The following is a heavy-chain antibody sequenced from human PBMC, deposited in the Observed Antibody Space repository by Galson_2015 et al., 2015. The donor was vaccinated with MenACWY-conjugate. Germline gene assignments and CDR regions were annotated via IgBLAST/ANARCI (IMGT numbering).Heavy chain of an antibody. CDR1: GFTFSSYA. J-gene: IGHJ5*02. D-gene: IGHD1/OR15-1a*01. CDR2: ISSNGGST. V-gene: IGHV3-64D*09. Sequence: SLRLSCAASGFTFSSYAMHWVRQAPGKGLEYVSAISSNGGSTYYADSVKGRFTISRDNSKNTLYLQMSSLRAEDTAVYYCVKERGTYWFGPWGQGTLVTVSS. CDR3: VKERGTYWFGP.